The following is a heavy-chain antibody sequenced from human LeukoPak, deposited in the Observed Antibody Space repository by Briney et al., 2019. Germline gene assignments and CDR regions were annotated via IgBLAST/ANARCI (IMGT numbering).Heavy chain of an antibody. D-gene: IGHD3-22*01. V-gene: IGHV3-23*01. CDR3: AKDVDSSGYYLSLDY. Sequence: GGSLRLSCAASGFTFSTYAMSWVRQAPGKGLEWVSAISGSGGNTYYADSVKGRFTLSRDNSKNTLYLQMNSLRAEDTAVYYCAKDVDSSGYYLSLDYWGQGTLVTVSS. CDR1: GFTFSTYA. J-gene: IGHJ4*02. CDR2: ISGSGGNT.